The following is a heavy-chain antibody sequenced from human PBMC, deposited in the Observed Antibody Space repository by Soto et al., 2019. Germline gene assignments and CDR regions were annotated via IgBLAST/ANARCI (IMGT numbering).Heavy chain of an antibody. D-gene: IGHD3-3*01. CDR3: ATQTISYTWDV. CDR1: GGPINSRSW. CDR2: RHLGGTT. V-gene: IGHV4-4*02. J-gene: IGHJ6*02. Sequence: QVQLQESGPGLVKPSGTLSLTCVVSGGPINSRSWWSWVRQPPGKGLEWIGERHLGGTTYFNPSLKTRIITSFDKSKNHFSLELTSVTAADTAIYYFATQTISYTWDVWGQGTSVTVSS.